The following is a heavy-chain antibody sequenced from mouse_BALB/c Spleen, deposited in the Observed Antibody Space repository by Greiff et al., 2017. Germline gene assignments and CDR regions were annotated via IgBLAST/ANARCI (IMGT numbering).Heavy chain of an antibody. Sequence: EVQLVESGGGLVQPGGSLRLSCATSGFTFSDFYMEWVRQPPGKRLEWIAASRNKANDYTTEYSASVKGRFIVSRDTSQSILYLQMNALRAEDTAIYYCARDAWYYVIPYWYFDVWGAGTTVTVSS. CDR2: SRNKANDYTT. J-gene: IGHJ1*01. CDR1: GFTFSDFY. D-gene: IGHD1-1*01. V-gene: IGHV7-1*02. CDR3: ARDAWYYVIPYWYFDV.